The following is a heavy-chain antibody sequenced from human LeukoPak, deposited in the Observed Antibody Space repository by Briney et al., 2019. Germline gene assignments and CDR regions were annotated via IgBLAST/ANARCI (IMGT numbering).Heavy chain of an antibody. J-gene: IGHJ4*02. V-gene: IGHV4-61*02. CDR1: GGSIYSGNYY. Sequence: SETLSLTCTVSGGSIYSGNYYWSWMRQPAGKGLEWIGRIHIGGTTTYKSSLQSRVTISIDTSKNQFSLRLNSVTAADTAIYYCVGLRFLQWTPTRIFDSWGQGTLVTVSS. CDR2: IHIGGTT. CDR3: VGLRFLQWTPTRIFDS. D-gene: IGHD3-3*01.